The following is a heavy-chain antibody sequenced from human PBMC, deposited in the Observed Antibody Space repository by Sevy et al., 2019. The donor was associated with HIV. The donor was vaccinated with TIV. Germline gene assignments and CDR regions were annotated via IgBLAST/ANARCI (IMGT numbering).Heavy chain of an antibody. CDR1: GFTFSSYA. Sequence: GGSLRVSCAASGFTFSSYAMHWVRQAPGKGLEWVAVISYDGSNKYYADSVKGRFTISRDNSKNTLYLQMNSLRAEDTAVYYCARSFDPRGQGTLVTVSS. V-gene: IGHV3-30-3*01. CDR2: ISYDGSNK. J-gene: IGHJ5*02. CDR3: ARSFDP.